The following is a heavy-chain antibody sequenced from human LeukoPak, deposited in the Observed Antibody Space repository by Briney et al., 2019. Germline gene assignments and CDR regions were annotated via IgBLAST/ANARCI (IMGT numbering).Heavy chain of an antibody. CDR2: ISGRGGST. J-gene: IGHJ4*02. D-gene: IGHD1-26*01. CDR1: GFTFSSYA. Sequence: GGSLRLSCAASGFTFSSYAMSWVRQAPGKGLEWVSAISGRGGSTYYADSVRGRFTISRDNAKNTVYLQMNSLRAGDTAVNNWARSSELLGNFDYWGQGTLVTVSS. V-gene: IGHV3-23*01. CDR3: ARSSELLGNFDY.